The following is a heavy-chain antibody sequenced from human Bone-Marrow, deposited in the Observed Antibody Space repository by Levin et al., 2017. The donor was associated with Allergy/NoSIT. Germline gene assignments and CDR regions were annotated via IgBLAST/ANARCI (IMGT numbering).Heavy chain of an antibody. CDR2: ISYNENKK. Sequence: PGGSLRLSCVASGFTFSDYPLHWVRQAPGKGLEWVSVISYNENKKHYADSVKGRFTISRENAKNAVYLQMDSLRTDDTAVYYCARGPFLTGPDFWGQGTLVTVSS. J-gene: IGHJ4*02. D-gene: IGHD3-9*01. CDR1: GFTFSDYP. V-gene: IGHV3-30*04. CDR3: ARGPFLTGPDF.